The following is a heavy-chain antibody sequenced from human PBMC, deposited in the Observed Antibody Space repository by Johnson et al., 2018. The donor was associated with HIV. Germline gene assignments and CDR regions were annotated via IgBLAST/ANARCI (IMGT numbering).Heavy chain of an antibody. CDR1: GLTFRSYA. Sequence: VQLVESGGGLVQPGGSLRLSCAASGLTFRSYAMHWVRQAPGKGLEWVAVVSYDGSNKYYADSVKGRFTISRDNSKNTLYLQMNSLRAEDTAVYYCAKDLFTEREDDAFDIWGQGTMVTVSS. J-gene: IGHJ3*02. CDR3: AKDLFTEREDDAFDI. CDR2: VSYDGSNK. D-gene: IGHD1-26*01. V-gene: IGHV3-30-3*02.